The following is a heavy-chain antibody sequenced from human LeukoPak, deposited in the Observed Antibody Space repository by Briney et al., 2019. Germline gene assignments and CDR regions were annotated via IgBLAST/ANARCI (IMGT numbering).Heavy chain of an antibody. Sequence: GASVKVSCKASGYTFTSYYMHWVRQAPGQGLEWMGIINPSGGSTIYAQKFQGRVTMTRDMSTSTVYMELSSLRSEDTAVYYCARDPRAEYFDYWGQGTLVTVSS. J-gene: IGHJ4*02. D-gene: IGHD6-13*01. CDR1: GYTFTSYY. V-gene: IGHV1-46*01. CDR2: INPSGGST. CDR3: ARDPRAEYFDY.